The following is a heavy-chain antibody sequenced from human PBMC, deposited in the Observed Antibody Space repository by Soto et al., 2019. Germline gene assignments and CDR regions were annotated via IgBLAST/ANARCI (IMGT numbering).Heavy chain of an antibody. CDR1: GGSITSSSHF. CDR2: IYFTGNT. J-gene: IGHJ5*02. Sequence: PSETLSLTCTVSGGSITSSSHFWVWVRQPPGKGLEWIGTIYFTGNTYYTPSLKSRLTMSIGTSKNEFSLRLNSVTAADTAVYYCAGQTFTIAAASYGRSNWFDPWGPGTLVTVSS. V-gene: IGHV4-39*01. D-gene: IGHD6-25*01. CDR3: AGQTFTIAAASYGRSNWFDP.